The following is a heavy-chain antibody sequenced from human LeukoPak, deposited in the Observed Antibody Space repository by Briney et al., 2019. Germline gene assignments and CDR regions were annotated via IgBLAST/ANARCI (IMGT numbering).Heavy chain of an antibody. Sequence: SETLSLTCAVSGYSISSGYYWGWIRQPPGKGLEWIGSIYHSGSTYYNPSLKSRVTISVDTSKNQFSLKLSSVTAADTAVYYCARRSLGTIDYWGQGTLVTVSS. CDR2: IYHSGST. V-gene: IGHV4-38-2*01. J-gene: IGHJ4*02. CDR1: GYSISSGYY. CDR3: ARRSLGTIDY. D-gene: IGHD3/OR15-3a*01.